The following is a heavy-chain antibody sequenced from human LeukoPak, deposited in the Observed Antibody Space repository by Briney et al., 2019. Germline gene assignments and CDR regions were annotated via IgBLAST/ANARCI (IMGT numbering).Heavy chain of an antibody. CDR1: GFRFNDYG. V-gene: IGHV3-30*02. J-gene: IGHJ1*01. CDR3: ARDLDDLNTLPPLFQH. D-gene: IGHD3-3*01. Sequence: GGSLRLSCATSGFRFNDYGMHWIRQAPGKGLEWVAFIRFDGSMSGDYYGKSVKGRFTISRDNSKNTLDLQMNNLRAEDTAVYYCARDLDDLNTLPPLFQHWGQGTLVTVSS. CDR2: IRFDGSMSGD.